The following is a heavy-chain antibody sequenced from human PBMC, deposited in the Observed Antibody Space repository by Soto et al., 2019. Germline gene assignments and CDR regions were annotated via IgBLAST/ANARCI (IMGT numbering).Heavy chain of an antibody. J-gene: IGHJ5*02. Sequence: GGSLRLSCAASGFTFRNYNMNWVRQAPGKGLEWVSAISGSGGSTYYADSVKGRFTISRDNSKNTLYLQMNSLRAEDTAVYYCAKRGYSSSHNWFDPWGQGTLVTVSS. V-gene: IGHV3-23*01. D-gene: IGHD6-13*01. CDR2: ISGSGGST. CDR3: AKRGYSSSHNWFDP. CDR1: GFTFRNYN.